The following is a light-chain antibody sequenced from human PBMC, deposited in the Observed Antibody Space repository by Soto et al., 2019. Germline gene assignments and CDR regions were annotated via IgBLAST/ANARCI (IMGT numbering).Light chain of an antibody. CDR1: SSDVGGYNY. Sequence: QSALTQPASVSGSPGQSITISCTGTSSDVGGYNYVTWHQRHPGKVPKLIIYEVSNLPSGVSDRFSGSKCGNTASLTVSGLQAEDEADYYCCSFAGSNNYVFGTGTKVTVL. V-gene: IGLV2-14*01. CDR3: CSFAGSNNYV. CDR2: EVS. J-gene: IGLJ1*01.